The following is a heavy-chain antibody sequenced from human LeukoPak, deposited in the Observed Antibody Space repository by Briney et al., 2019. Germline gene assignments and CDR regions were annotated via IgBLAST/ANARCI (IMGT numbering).Heavy chain of an antibody. V-gene: IGHV1-2*02. Sequence: ASVKVSCKASGYTFTGYYMHWVRQAPGQGLEWMGWINPNSGGTNYAQKLQGRVTMTRDTSISTAYMELGRLTSDDTAVYYCAREPYGSGSFRTDYYYMDVWGKGTTVTISS. CDR3: AREPYGSGSFRTDYYYMDV. CDR1: GYTFTGYY. D-gene: IGHD3-10*01. J-gene: IGHJ6*03. CDR2: INPNSGGT.